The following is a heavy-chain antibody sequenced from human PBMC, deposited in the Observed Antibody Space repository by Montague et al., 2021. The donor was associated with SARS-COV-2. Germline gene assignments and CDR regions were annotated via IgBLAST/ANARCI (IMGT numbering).Heavy chain of an antibody. CDR3: ARHGVGCEFGGHNWCPDAFDI. D-gene: IGHD5-24*01. CDR1: SGSISYYS. V-gene: IGHV4-59*08. CDR2: ICYSWNT. J-gene: IGHJ3*02. Sequence: SETLSLTCAVSSGSISYYSLCWSRHSPRQGLEWVWYICYSWNTNYSPSLQLRGTITIYSSKTQFPLRLTSVTAADTAAYYCARHGVGCEFGGHNWCPDAFDIWGQGTVVTVSS.